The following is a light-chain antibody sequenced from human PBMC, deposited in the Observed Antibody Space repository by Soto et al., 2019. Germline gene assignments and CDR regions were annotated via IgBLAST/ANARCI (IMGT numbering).Light chain of an antibody. CDR2: KAS. J-gene: IGKJ1*01. Sequence: DLQMTQSPPTLSASVGDRVTITCRASQSISNWLAWYQQKPGKAPNLLIYKASSLESGVPPRFSGSGSGTEFTLTISSLQPDDFATYYCQQYNSYWWTFGQGTKVEIK. V-gene: IGKV1-5*03. CDR3: QQYNSYWWT. CDR1: QSISNW.